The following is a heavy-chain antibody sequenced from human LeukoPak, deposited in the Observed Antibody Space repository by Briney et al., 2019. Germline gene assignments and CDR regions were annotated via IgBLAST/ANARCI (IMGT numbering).Heavy chain of an antibody. CDR1: GGSISSYY. J-gene: IGHJ4*02. V-gene: IGHV4-4*08. CDR2: IYNSGNT. D-gene: IGHD3-22*01. Sequence: SETLSLTCTVSGGSISSYYWGWIRQPPGKGLEWIGDIYNSGNTYYNPSLESRVTISVDTSKNLLSLKLSSATAADTAVYYCARGMITKILVVDPFDYWGQGRLVTVSS. CDR3: ARGMITKILVVDPFDY.